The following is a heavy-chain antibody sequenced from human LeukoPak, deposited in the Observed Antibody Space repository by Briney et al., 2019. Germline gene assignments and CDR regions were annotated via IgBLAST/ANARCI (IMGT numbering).Heavy chain of an antibody. CDR2: ISYDGSNK. V-gene: IGHV3-30*03. CDR3: ASLYSSSGNWFDP. J-gene: IGHJ5*02. Sequence: GRSPRLSCAASGFTFSSYGMHWVRQAPGKGLEWVAVISYDGSNKYYADSVKGRFTISRDNSKNTLYLQMNSLRAENTAVYYCASLYSSSGNWFDPWGQGTLVTVSS. CDR1: GFTFSSYG. D-gene: IGHD6-13*01.